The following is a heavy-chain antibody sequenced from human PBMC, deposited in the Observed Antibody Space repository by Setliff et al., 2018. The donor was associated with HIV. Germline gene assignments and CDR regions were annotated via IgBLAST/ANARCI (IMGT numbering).Heavy chain of an antibody. CDR2: IKQDGSEE. CDR1: GFTFSTYW. CDR3: AKDRNYASGSWAYYFDY. J-gene: IGHJ4*02. V-gene: IGHV3-7*01. D-gene: IGHD3-10*01. Sequence: GGSLRLSCAASGFTFSTYWMIWVRQAPGKGLEWVAKIKQDGSEEYYVDSVKGRFTISRDNAKNSVYLQMNSLRVEDTAVYYCAKDRNYASGSWAYYFDYWGQGTLVTVSS.